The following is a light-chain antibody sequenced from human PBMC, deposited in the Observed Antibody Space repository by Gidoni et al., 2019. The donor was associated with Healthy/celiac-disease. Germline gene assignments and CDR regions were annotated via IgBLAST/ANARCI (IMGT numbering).Light chain of an antibody. CDR2: QDS. CDR3: QAWDSSTVV. Sequence: SYELTQPPSVSVSPGQTASITCSGDKLGDKYACWYQQKPGQSPVLVIYQDSKRPSGIPERFSGSNSGNPATLNISGTQAMDEADYYCQAWDSSTVVFGGGTKLTVL. J-gene: IGLJ2*01. CDR1: KLGDKY. V-gene: IGLV3-1*01.